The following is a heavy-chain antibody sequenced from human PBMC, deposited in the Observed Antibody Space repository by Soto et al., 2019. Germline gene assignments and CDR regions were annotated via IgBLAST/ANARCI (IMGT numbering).Heavy chain of an antibody. Sequence: QVQLQESDPGLVKPSETLSLTCTVSGDSISSYYWSWIRQPPGKGLEWIGYIYYSGSTSYNPSLKSRVTISVDTSKNQFSLKLSSVTAADTAVYYCARLTPNFDYWGQGTLVTVSS. V-gene: IGHV4-59*08. CDR2: IYYSGST. CDR1: GDSISSYY. J-gene: IGHJ4*02. CDR3: ARLTPNFDY.